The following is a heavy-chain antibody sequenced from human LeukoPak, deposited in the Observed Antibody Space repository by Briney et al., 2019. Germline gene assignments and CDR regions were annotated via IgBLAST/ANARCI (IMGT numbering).Heavy chain of an antibody. V-gene: IGHV1-8*01. CDR1: GYTFTSYD. J-gene: IGHJ4*02. Sequence: GASVKVSCKASGYTFTSYDFNWVRQATGQGLEWMGWMNPKSGNTGYAQKIQGRVTMTRNTSISTAYMELRSLRSEDRAVYYCARGTPAAANDYWGQGTLVTVSS. D-gene: IGHD2-15*01. CDR2: MNPKSGNT. CDR3: ARGTPAAANDY.